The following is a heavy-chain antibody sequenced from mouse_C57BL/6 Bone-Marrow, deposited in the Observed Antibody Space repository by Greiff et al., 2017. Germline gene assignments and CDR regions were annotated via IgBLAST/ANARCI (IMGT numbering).Heavy chain of an antibody. Sequence: EVQLQQSVAELVRPGASVKLSCTASGFNIKNTYMPWVKQRPEQGLEWIGRIDPADGNTKYAPKFQGQDTITADTSSNTVYLQLSSLTSEDTASYDCARAGESDWGQGTSATVSA. CDR2: IDPADGNT. J-gene: IGHJ4*01. V-gene: IGHV14-3*01. CDR1: GFNIKNTY. CDR3: ARAGESD.